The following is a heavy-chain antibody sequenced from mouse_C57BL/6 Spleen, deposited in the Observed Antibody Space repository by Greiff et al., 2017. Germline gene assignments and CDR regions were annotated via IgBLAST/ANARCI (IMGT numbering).Heavy chain of an antibody. V-gene: IGHV1-80*01. CDR2: IYPGDGDT. J-gene: IGHJ2*01. CDR3: ARERTLYYFDY. Sequence: QVHVKQSGAELVKPGASVKISCKASGYAFSSYWMNWVKQRPGKGLEWIGQIYPGDGDTNYNGKFKGKATLTADKSSSTAYMQLSSLTSEDSAVYFCARERTLYYFDYWGQGTTLTVSS. CDR1: GYAFSSYW.